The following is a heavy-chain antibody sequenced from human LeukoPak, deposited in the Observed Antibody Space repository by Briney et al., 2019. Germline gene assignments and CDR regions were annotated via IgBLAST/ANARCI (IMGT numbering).Heavy chain of an antibody. J-gene: IGHJ6*03. Sequence: ASVKVSCKASGYTFTGYYMHWVRQAPGQGLEWMGWINPNSGDTNCAQKFQGRVTMTRDTSISTAYMELSRLRSDDTAVYYCARAGTGYGGSLFYYYYYMDVWGKGTTVTISS. CDR1: GYTFTGYY. CDR3: ARAGTGYGGSLFYYYYYMDV. CDR2: INPNSGDT. V-gene: IGHV1-2*02. D-gene: IGHD4-23*01.